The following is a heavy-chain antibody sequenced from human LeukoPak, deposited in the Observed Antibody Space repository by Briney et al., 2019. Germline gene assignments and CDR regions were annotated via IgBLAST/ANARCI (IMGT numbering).Heavy chain of an antibody. CDR3: AKDNYSRGYFDY. D-gene: IGHD2-15*01. CDR2: ISGSGGST. Sequence: GGSLRLSCAASGFTFSSYAMSWVRQAPGKGLEWVSAISGSGGSTYYADSAKGRFTISRDNSKNTLYLQMNSLRAEDTAVYYCAKDNYSRGYFDYWGQGTLVTVSS. J-gene: IGHJ4*02. CDR1: GFTFSSYA. V-gene: IGHV3-23*01.